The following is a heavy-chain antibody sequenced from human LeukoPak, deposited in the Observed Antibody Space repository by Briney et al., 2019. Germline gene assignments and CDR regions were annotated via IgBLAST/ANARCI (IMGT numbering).Heavy chain of an antibody. V-gene: IGHV1-69*05. CDR3: ARALRGYSGSSFDY. J-gene: IGHJ4*02. D-gene: IGHD1-26*01. CDR1: GGTFSSYA. Sequence: ASVKVSCKASGGTFSSYAISWVRQAPGQGLEWMGRIIPIFGTANYAQKFQGRVTITTDESTSTAYMELSSLRSEDTAVYYCARALRGYSGSSFDYWGQGTLVTVSS. CDR2: IIPIFGTA.